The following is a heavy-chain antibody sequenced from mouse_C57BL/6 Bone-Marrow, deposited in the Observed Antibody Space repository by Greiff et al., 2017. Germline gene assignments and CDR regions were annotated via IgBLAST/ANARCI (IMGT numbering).Heavy chain of an antibody. CDR2: IYIGTGYT. J-gene: IGHJ3*01. V-gene: IGHV1-58*01. CDR3: ATDGYFQFAY. D-gene: IGHD2-3*01. Sequence: EVKLQESGAELVRPGSSVKMSCKTSGYTFTSYGINWVKQRPGQGLEWIGYIYIGTGYTEYNEKFKGKATLTSDTSSSTAYMQLSSLTSEDSAIYFCATDGYFQFAYWGQGTLVTVSA. CDR1: GYTFTSYG.